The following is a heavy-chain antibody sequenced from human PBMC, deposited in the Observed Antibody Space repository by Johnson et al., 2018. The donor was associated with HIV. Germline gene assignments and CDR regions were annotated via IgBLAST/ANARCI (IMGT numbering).Heavy chain of an antibody. CDR3: AKGLAVAGTVDAFDI. V-gene: IGHV3-9*01. J-gene: IGHJ3*02. CDR1: GFTFDDYA. D-gene: IGHD6-19*01. CDR2: ISWNSGSI. Sequence: VQLVESGGGLVQPGRSLRLSCAASGFTFDDYAMHWVRQAPGKGLEWVSGISWNSGSIGYADSVKGRFTISRDNSKNTLYLQMNSLRAEDTAVYYCAKGLAVAGTVDAFDIWGQGTMVTVSS.